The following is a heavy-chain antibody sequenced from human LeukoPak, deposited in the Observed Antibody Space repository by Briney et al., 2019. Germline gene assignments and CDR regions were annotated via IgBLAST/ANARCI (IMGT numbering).Heavy chain of an antibody. CDR1: GGSISSYY. CDR2: IYYSGST. J-gene: IGHJ4*02. D-gene: IGHD5-18*01. V-gene: IGHV4-59*08. CDR3: ARQRGERGYSYGTFDY. Sequence: SGTLSLTCTVSGGSISSYYWSWIRQPPGKGLEWIGYIYYSGSTNYNPSLKSRVTISVDTSKNQFSLKLSSVTAADTAVYYCARQRGERGYSYGTFDYWGQGTLVTVSS.